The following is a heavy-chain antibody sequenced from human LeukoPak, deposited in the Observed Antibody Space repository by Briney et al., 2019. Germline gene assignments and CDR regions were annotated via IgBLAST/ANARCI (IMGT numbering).Heavy chain of an antibody. Sequence: PETLSLTCAVYGGSFSDYYWTWIRQPPGKGLEWIGEINHSGSTNYIPSLKSRLSISVDTSNNHFSLRLSSVTAADTAVYYCARVPKLAVARLGYFDYWGQGTLVTVSS. CDR1: GGSFSDYY. V-gene: IGHV4-34*01. J-gene: IGHJ4*02. CDR2: INHSGST. D-gene: IGHD6-19*01. CDR3: ARVPKLAVARLGYFDY.